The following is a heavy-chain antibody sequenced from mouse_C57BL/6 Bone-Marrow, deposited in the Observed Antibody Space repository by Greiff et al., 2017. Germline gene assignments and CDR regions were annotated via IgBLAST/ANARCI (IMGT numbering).Heavy chain of an antibody. J-gene: IGHJ3*01. CDR2: IWGVGST. V-gene: IGHV2-6*01. D-gene: IGHD1-1*01. Sequence: QVQLKESGPGLVAPSQSLSITCTVSGFSLTSYGVDWVRQSPGKGLEWLGVIWGVGSTNYNSALKSRLSISKDNSKSQVFLKMNSLQTDDTAMNYCASYYGSSYGGFAYWGQGTLVTVSA. CDR3: ASYYGSSYGGFAY. CDR1: GFSLTSYG.